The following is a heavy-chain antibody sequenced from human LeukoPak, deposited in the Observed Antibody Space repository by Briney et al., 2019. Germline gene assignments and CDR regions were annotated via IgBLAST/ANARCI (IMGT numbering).Heavy chain of an antibody. CDR2: INHSGST. CDR3: ARDHYYDSSGPRGGSDY. J-gene: IGHJ4*02. CDR1: GGSFSGYY. D-gene: IGHD3-22*01. V-gene: IGHV4-34*01. Sequence: SETLSLTCAVYGGSFSGYYWSWIRQPPGKGLEWIGEINHSGSTNYNPSLKSRVTISVDTSKNQFSLKLSSVTAVDTAVYYCARDHYYDSSGPRGGSDYWGQGTLVTVSS.